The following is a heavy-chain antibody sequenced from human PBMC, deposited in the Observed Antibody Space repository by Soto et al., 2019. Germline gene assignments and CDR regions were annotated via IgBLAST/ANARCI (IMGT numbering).Heavy chain of an antibody. V-gene: IGHV6-1*01. CDR2: TYYRSRFFS. CDR3: VRDRYSSSGWFDP. J-gene: IGHJ5*02. CDR1: GDGVSSYSAA. D-gene: IGHD3-10*01. Sequence: TLSRTCAISGDGVSSYSAAWKWIRQSPSGGLEWLGRTYYRSRFFSDYAESVKSRIIINPDTSKNQFSLQLKSVTPEDTAVYYCVRDRYSSSGWFDPWGQGTPVTVSS.